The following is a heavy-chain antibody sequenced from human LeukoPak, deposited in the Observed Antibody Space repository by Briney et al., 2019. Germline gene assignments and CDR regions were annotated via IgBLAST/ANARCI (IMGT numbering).Heavy chain of an antibody. D-gene: IGHD4-23*01. CDR3: ARRDSWGDYVGLFDP. Sequence: PSETLSLTCTVSGGSISSYYWSWIRQPPGKGLEWIGYIYTSGNTNYNPSLKSRVTISVDPSKNQSSLKLSSGTAADTAVYYCARRDSWGDYVGLFDPWGQGTLVTVSS. CDR2: IYTSGNT. CDR1: GGSISSYY. J-gene: IGHJ5*02. V-gene: IGHV4-4*09.